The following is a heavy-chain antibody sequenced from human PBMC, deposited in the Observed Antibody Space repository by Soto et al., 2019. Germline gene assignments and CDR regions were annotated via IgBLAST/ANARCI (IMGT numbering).Heavy chain of an antibody. CDR3: ARGYPRSILSTSLTTSYWFDS. V-gene: IGHV4-34*04. D-gene: IGHD2-21*01. J-gene: IGHJ5*01. CDR2: INHRGTT. Sequence: QVQLQQWGTGLLKPSETLSLHCAVYGESLRGYYWSWIRQTPAMGLEWIGEINHRGTTNHDSSLKSRAIIPTDTSKNQVSLRLNYVTAADTAVYYCARGYPRSILSTSLTTSYWFDSWGQGTLVTVSS. CDR1: GESLRGYY.